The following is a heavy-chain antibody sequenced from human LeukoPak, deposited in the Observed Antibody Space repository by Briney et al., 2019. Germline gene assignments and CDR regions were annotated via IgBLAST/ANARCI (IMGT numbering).Heavy chain of an antibody. Sequence: GASVKVSCKASGGTFSSYAISWVRQAPGQGLEWMGGIIPIFGTANYAQKFQGRVTITADESTSTAYMELSSLRSEDTAVYYCARANRGGGDCYSWGQGTLVTVSS. CDR2: IIPIFGTA. D-gene: IGHD2-21*02. CDR1: GGTFSSYA. J-gene: IGHJ4*02. CDR3: ARANRGGGDCYS. V-gene: IGHV1-69*01.